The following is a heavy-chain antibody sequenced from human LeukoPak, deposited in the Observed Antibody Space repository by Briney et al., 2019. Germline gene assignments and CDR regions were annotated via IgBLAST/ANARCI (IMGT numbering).Heavy chain of an antibody. J-gene: IGHJ4*02. CDR3: AKDPGYCSSTSCTHFDY. CDR1: GFTFSSYA. D-gene: IGHD2-2*01. Sequence: PGGSLRLSCAASGFTFSSYAMSWVRQAPGKGLEWVSAISGSGGSTYYADSVKGRFTISRDNSKNTLYLQMNSLRAEDTAVYYCAKDPGYCSSTSCTHFDYWGQGTLVTVSS. CDR2: ISGSGGST. V-gene: IGHV3-23*01.